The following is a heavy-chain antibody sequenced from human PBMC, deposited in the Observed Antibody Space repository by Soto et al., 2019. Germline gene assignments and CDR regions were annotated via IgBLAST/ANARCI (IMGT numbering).Heavy chain of an antibody. V-gene: IGHV5-10-1*01. CDR3: ATFPYVKSFGVVYGLVD. CDR1: GYSFTSYW. D-gene: IGHD3-3*01. J-gene: IGHJ6*02. CDR2: IDPSDSYT. Sequence: PGESLKISCKGSGYSFTSYWISWVRQMPGKGLEWMGRIDPSDSYTNYSPSFQGHVTISADKSISTAYLQWSSLKASDTAIYCCATFPYVKSFGVVYGLVDWCQGTSVTVSS.